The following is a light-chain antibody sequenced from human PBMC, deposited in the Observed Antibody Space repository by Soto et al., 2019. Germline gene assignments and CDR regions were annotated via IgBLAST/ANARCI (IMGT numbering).Light chain of an antibody. CDR3: SSYTASSTYV. J-gene: IGLJ1*01. CDR1: SSDVGGYNY. CDR2: DVS. Sequence: QSVLTQPASVSGSPGQSITISCNGTSSDVGGYNYVSWYQHHPGKAPKLMIFDVSNRPSGISNRFSGSKSGNTASLTISGLQAEDEADYYCSSYTASSTYVFGTGTKLTVL. V-gene: IGLV2-14*03.